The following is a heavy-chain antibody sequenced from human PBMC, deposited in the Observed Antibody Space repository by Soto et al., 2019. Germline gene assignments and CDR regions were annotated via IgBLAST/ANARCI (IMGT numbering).Heavy chain of an antibody. CDR3: TTDGSQRTYYYDSSGYLVLVGGDY. V-gene: IGHV3-15*07. CDR2: IKSKTDGGTT. J-gene: IGHJ4*02. D-gene: IGHD3-22*01. Sequence: GGSLRLSCAASGFTFSNAWMNCVRQAPGKGLEWVGRIKSKTDGGTTDYAAPVKGRFTISRDDSKNTLYLQMNSLKTEDTAVYYCTTDGSQRTYYYDSSGYLVLVGGDYWGQGTLVTVSS. CDR1: GFTFSNAW.